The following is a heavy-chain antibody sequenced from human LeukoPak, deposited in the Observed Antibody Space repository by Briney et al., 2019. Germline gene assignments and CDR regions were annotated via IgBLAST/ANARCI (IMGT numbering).Heavy chain of an antibody. CDR2: IYYSGST. J-gene: IGHJ4*02. D-gene: IGHD6-6*01. CDR1: GGSISSYY. Sequence: SETLSLTCTVSGGSISSYYWSWIRQPPGKGLEWIGYIYYSGSTNYNPSLKSRVTISVDTSKNQFSLKLSSVTAADTAVCYCARSPYSSSSEFDYWGQGTLVTVSS. CDR3: ARSPYSSSSEFDY. V-gene: IGHV4-59*01.